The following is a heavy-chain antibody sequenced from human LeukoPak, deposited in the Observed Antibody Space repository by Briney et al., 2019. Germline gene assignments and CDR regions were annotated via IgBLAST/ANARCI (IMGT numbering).Heavy chain of an antibody. V-gene: IGHV3-33*06. CDR2: IWYDGSNK. Sequence: GGSLRLSCAASGFIFSSYGMHWVRQAPGKGLEWVAVIWYDGSNKYYADSVKGRFTISRDNSKNTLYLQMNSLRAEDTAVYYCAKEVYCSSTSCYGGLDYWGQGTLVTVSS. CDR1: GFIFSSYG. CDR3: AKEVYCSSTSCYGGLDY. D-gene: IGHD2-2*01. J-gene: IGHJ4*02.